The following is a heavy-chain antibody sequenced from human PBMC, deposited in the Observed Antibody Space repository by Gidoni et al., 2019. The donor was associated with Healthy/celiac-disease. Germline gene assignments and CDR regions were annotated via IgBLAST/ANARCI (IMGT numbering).Heavy chain of an antibody. D-gene: IGHD6-19*01. V-gene: IGHV4-34*01. Sequence: QVQLQQWGAGLLKPSETLSLTCAVYGGSFSGYYWSWIRQPPGKGLEWIGEINHSGSTNYNPSLKSRVTISVDTSKNQFSLKLSSVTAADTAVYYCARLNTDEQWLVPDLYYYGMDVWGQGTTVTVSS. J-gene: IGHJ6*02. CDR2: INHSGST. CDR3: ARLNTDEQWLVPDLYYYGMDV. CDR1: GGSFSGYY.